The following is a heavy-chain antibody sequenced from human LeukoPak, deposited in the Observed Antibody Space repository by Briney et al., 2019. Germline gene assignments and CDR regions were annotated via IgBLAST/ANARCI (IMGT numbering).Heavy chain of an antibody. J-gene: IGHJ4*02. Sequence: GGSLRLSCAASGFTFSSYWMSWVRQAPGKGLGWGANIKQDGSEKYYVDSVKGRFTISRDNAKNSLYLQMNSLRAEDTAVYYCARDGDYYDSSGYLNNDYWGQGTLVTVSS. V-gene: IGHV3-7*01. D-gene: IGHD3-22*01. CDR1: GFTFSSYW. CDR2: IKQDGSEK. CDR3: ARDGDYYDSSGYLNNDY.